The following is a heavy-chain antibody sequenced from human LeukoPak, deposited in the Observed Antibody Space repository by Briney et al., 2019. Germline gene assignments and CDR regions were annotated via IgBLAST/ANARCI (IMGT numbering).Heavy chain of an antibody. J-gene: IGHJ4*02. CDR2: ISGSGGST. Sequence: GGSLRLSCAASGFTFSSYAMSWVRQAPGKGLEWVSAISGSGGSTYYADSVKGRFTISRDNSKNTLYLQMNSLRAEDTAVYYCAKDKYYYDSSGRLMGYFDYWGQGTLVTVSS. CDR3: AKDKYYYDSSGRLMGYFDY. D-gene: IGHD3-22*01. V-gene: IGHV3-23*01. CDR1: GFTFSSYA.